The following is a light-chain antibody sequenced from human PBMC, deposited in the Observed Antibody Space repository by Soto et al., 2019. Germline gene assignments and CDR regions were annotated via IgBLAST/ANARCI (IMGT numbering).Light chain of an antibody. V-gene: IGKV3-20*01. CDR3: QQYGSSPWT. CDR2: GAS. CDR1: QSVSSSY. J-gene: IGKJ1*01. Sequence: EIVLTQSPGTLSFSPGERATLSCSASQSVSSSYLAWYQQTPGQAPRLVVYGASSRATGIPDRFSGSGSGTDFTLTISRLEPEDFAVYYCQQYGSSPWTFGQGTKVDI.